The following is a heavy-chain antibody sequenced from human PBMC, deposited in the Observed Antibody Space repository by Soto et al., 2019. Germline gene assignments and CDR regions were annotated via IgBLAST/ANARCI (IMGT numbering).Heavy chain of an antibody. Sequence: SETLSLTCTVSGGYISSGGSYWSWIRQRPGKGLEWIGYIFYSGSFYYTPSLKSRVMISADTSKNQFSLKLSSVTAADTAVYYCARAPATPPSLGVVVPYFFDYWGRGTLVTVSS. CDR3: ARAPATPPSLGVVVPYFFDY. V-gene: IGHV4-31*03. CDR1: GGYISSGGSY. D-gene: IGHD3-3*01. CDR2: IFYSGSF. J-gene: IGHJ4*02.